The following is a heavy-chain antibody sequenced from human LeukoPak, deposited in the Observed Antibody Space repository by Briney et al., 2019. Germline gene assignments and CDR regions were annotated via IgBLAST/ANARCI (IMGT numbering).Heavy chain of an antibody. CDR2: TSAYNGNT. J-gene: IGHJ5*02. CDR3: ARVTSYCSSTSCYAFFGSADAGWFDP. D-gene: IGHD2-2*01. CDR1: GYTFTSYG. V-gene: IGHV1-18*01. Sequence: WASVKVSCKASGYTFTSYGITWVRQAPGQGLEWMGWTSAYNGNTNYAQKFQGRVTMTRNTSISTAYMELSSLRSEDTAVYYCARVTSYCSSTSCYAFFGSADAGWFDPWGQGTLVTVSS.